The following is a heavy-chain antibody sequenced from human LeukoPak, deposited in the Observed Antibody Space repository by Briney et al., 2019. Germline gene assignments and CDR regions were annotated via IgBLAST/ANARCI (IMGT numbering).Heavy chain of an antibody. V-gene: IGHV1-18*01. CDR2: ISAYNGNT. CDR3: ARFLDEGQELLGFDY. Sequence: ASVKVSCKASGGTFSSYAISWVRQAPGQGLEWMGWISAYNGNTNYAQKLQGRVTMTTDTSTSTAYMELRSLRSDDTAVYYCARFLDEGQELLGFDYWGQGTLVTVSS. CDR1: GGTFSSYA. D-gene: IGHD1-26*01. J-gene: IGHJ4*02.